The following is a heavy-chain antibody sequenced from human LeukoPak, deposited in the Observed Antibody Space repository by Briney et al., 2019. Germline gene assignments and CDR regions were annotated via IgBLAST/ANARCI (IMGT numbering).Heavy chain of an antibody. CDR2: IYPGDSDT. Sequence: KVSCKASGYTFTGYYMHWVRQAPGQGLEWMGIIYPGDSDTRYSPSFQGQVTISADKSISTAYLQWSSLKASDTAMYYCARQFVNWFDPWGQGTLVTVSS. J-gene: IGHJ5*02. CDR3: ARQFVNWFDP. V-gene: IGHV5-51*01. CDR1: GYTFTGYY.